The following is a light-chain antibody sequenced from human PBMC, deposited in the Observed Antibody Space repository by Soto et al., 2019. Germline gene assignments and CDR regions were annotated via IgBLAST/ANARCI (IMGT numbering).Light chain of an antibody. Sequence: DIQMTQSPSSVSASVGDRVTISCRASQGISNWLAWYQQKPGKAPKLLIYAASSLQGGVPSRFSGSGSGTDFTLTISSLQPEDFAVYFCQKYDNWPEKFGQGTRLEIK. CDR2: AAS. J-gene: IGKJ5*01. CDR1: QGISNW. CDR3: QKYDNWPEK. V-gene: IGKV1-12*01.